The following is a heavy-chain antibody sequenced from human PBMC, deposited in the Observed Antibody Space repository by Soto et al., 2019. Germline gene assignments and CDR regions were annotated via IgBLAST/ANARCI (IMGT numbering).Heavy chain of an antibody. CDR3: ARGSRELLWFGELLYYFDY. J-gene: IGHJ4*02. D-gene: IGHD3-10*01. CDR1: GGSFSGYY. V-gene: IGHV4-34*01. Sequence: QVQLQQWGAGLLKPSETLSLTCAVYGGSFSGYYWSWIRQPPGKGLEWIGEINHSRSTNYNPSLKSRVTISVDTSKNQFSLKLSSVTAADTAVYYCARGSRELLWFGELLYYFDYWGQGTLVTVSS. CDR2: INHSRST.